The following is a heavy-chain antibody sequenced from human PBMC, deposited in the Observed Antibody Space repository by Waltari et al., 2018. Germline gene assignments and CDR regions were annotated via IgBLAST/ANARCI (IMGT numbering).Heavy chain of an antibody. CDR2: ISRSSSTI. J-gene: IGHJ5*02. CDR3: AREPLFDP. CDR1: GSTFSSYS. V-gene: IGHV3-48*01. Sequence: EVQLVESGGGLVQPGGSLRLPCAASGSTFSSYSMNWVRQAPGKGLEWVSYISRSSSTIYYADSVKGRFTISRDNAKNSLYLQMNSLRAEDTAVYYCAREPLFDPWGQGTLVTVSS.